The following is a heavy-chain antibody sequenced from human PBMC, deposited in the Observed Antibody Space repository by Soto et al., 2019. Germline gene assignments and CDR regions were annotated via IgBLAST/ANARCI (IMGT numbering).Heavy chain of an antibody. D-gene: IGHD6-13*01. CDR2: IYYSGST. CDR1: GGSISSYY. Sequence: PSETLSLTCTVSGGSISSYYWSWIRQPPGKGLEWIGYIYYSGSTNYSPSLKSRVTISVDTSKNQFSLKLSSVTAADTAVYYCARAIHRSSWYGGLDYWGQGTLVTVSS. V-gene: IGHV4-59*01. CDR3: ARAIHRSSWYGGLDY. J-gene: IGHJ4*02.